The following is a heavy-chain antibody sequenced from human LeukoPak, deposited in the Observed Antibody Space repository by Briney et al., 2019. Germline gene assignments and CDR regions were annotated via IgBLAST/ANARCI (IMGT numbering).Heavy chain of an antibody. J-gene: IGHJ6*02. CDR3: AREHCSGWFYYYGMDV. D-gene: IGHD6-19*01. CDR2: ISAYNGNT. V-gene: IGHV1-18*01. CDR1: GYTFTSYG. Sequence: APVKVSCKASGYTFTSYGISWVRQAPGQGLEWMGWISAYNGNTNYAQKLQGRVTMTRDTSTSTVYMELSSLRSEDTAVYYCAREHCSGWFYYYGMDVWGQGTTVTVSS.